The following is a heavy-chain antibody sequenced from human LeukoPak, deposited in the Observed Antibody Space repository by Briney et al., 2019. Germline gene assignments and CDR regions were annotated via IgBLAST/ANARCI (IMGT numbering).Heavy chain of an antibody. J-gene: IGHJ4*02. D-gene: IGHD6-6*01. CDR1: GGSISSSSYY. Sequence: PSETLSLTCTVSGGSISSSSYYWGWIRQPPGKGLEWIGSIYYSGSTYYNPSLKSRVTISVDTSKNQFSLKLSSVTAADTAVYYCARNFPYSSSSGWGQGTLVTVSS. CDR2: IYYSGST. V-gene: IGHV4-39*01. CDR3: ARNFPYSSSSG.